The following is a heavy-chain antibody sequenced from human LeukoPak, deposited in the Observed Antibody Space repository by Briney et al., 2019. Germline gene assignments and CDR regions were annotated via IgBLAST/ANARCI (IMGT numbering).Heavy chain of an antibody. CDR3: ATGYSSGWYGRLDY. D-gene: IGHD6-19*01. V-gene: IGHV3-30*02. CDR2: IRYDGGNK. Sequence: GGSLRLSCAASGFTFSSYGMHWVRQAPGKGLEWAAFIRYDGGNKYYADSVKARFTLSRDNSKNTMYLQMNTLRAEDTAVYYCATGYSSGWYGRLDYWGQGTLVTVSS. J-gene: IGHJ4*02. CDR1: GFTFSSYG.